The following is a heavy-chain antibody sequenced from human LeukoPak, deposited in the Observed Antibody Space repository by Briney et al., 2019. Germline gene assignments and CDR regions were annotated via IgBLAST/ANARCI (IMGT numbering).Heavy chain of an antibody. V-gene: IGHV5-51*01. J-gene: IGHJ4*02. CDR2: IYPGDSDT. CDR1: GYTFTNYW. CDR3: ARHKPAATDY. D-gene: IGHD6-13*01. Sequence: GESLKISCTGSGYTFTNYWIAWVRHMPGKGLEWMGAIYPGDSDTRYTPSFQGQVTISADKSSSTAYLQWSSLRASDTAMYYCARHKPAATDYWGQGTLITVSS.